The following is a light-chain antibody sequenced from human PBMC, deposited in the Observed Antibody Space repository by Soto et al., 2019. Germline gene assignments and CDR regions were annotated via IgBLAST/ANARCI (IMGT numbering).Light chain of an antibody. CDR2: EVT. CDR1: SSDVGGYDY. Sequence: QSVLAQPPSASGSPGQSVTISCTGASSDVGGYDYVSWYQQHPGKAPKLMIYEVTIRPSGVSDRFSGSKSGNTAPLTVSGLQAEDEADYYCSSYTGGNPSYVFGTGTKV. J-gene: IGLJ1*01. V-gene: IGLV2-8*01. CDR3: SSYTGGNPSYV.